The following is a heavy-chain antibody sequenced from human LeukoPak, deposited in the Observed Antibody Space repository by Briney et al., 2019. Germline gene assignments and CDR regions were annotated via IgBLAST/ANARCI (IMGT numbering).Heavy chain of an antibody. D-gene: IGHD6-19*01. Sequence: SETLSLTCTVSGGSISNYYWSWIRQPPGKELEWIGYMYNSGSTNYNPSLKSRVTISVDTSTNQFSLKLSSVTAADTAVYYCARGAGPNFYYHMDVWGKGTTVTVSS. CDR2: MYNSGST. J-gene: IGHJ6*03. CDR1: GGSISNYY. CDR3: ARGAGPNFYYHMDV. V-gene: IGHV4-59*01.